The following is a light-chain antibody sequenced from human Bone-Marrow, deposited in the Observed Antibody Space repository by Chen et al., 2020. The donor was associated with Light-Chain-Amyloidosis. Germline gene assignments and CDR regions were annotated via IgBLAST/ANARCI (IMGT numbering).Light chain of an antibody. CDR2: GAS. Sequence: EIVMTQSPATLSVSPGDRATVSCRSSESVSTNLAWYQHKPGQAPRLLIYGASTRATGIPARFSGSGYGKEFTLTISSVQSEDFGLYFCQQYNKWPPITFGQGTRLGIK. CDR3: QQYNKWPPIT. J-gene: IGKJ5*01. CDR1: ESVSTN. V-gene: IGKV3-15*01.